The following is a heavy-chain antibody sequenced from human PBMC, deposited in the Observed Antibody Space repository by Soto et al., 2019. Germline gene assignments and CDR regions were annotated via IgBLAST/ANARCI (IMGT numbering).Heavy chain of an antibody. J-gene: IGHJ4*02. CDR1: GGSVSSNTYS. CDR2: IYSTDKT. Sequence: SETLSLTCTVSGGSVSSNTYSCGWLRQSPGKGLEWIGTIYSTDKTYYHPSLLSRVTISVDTSMNEFSLRLISVTAADTAVYYCARHFVAVVIKGWGYWGQGALVTVS. D-gene: IGHD3-22*01. CDR3: ARHFVAVVIKGWGY. V-gene: IGHV4-39*01.